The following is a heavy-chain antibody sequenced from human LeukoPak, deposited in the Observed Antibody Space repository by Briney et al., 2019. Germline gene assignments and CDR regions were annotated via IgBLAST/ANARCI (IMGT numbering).Heavy chain of an antibody. V-gene: IGHV3-13*01. J-gene: IGHJ6*03. Sequence: PGGSLRLSCAASGLTFSSYDMHWVRQATGKGLEWVSAIGTAGDTYYPGSVKGRFTISRENAKNSLYLQMNSLRAGDTAVYYCARSDYYYYMDVWGKGTTVTISS. CDR2: IGTAGDT. CDR3: ARSDYYYYMDV. CDR1: GLTFSSYD.